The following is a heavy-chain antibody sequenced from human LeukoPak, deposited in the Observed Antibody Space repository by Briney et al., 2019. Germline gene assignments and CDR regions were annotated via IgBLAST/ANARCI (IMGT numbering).Heavy chain of an antibody. V-gene: IGHV4-59*01. D-gene: IGHD3-3*01. J-gene: IGHJ4*02. CDR1: GGSISSYY. CDR3: ARAEVFGVALYCFDY. CDR2: IYYSGST. Sequence: SETLSLTCTVSGGSISSYYWSWIRQPPGKGLEWIGYIYYSGSTNYNPSLKSRVTISVDTSKNQFSLKLSSVTAADTAVYYCARAEVFGVALYCFDYWGQGTLVTVSS.